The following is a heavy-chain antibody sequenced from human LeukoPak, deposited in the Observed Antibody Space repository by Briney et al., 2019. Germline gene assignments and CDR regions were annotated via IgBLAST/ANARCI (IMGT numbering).Heavy chain of an antibody. Sequence: SQTLSLTCTVSGDSISSGSYYWSWIRQPAGKGLEWIGRIYTRGNTYYNPSLKSRVTISLDTSKNQFSLELSSVTAADAAVYYCARDRYSGTFRYYYYYYMDVWGEGTTVTVSS. CDR1: GDSISSGSYY. CDR2: IYTRGNT. D-gene: IGHD1-26*01. CDR3: ARDRYSGTFRYYYYYYMDV. J-gene: IGHJ6*03. V-gene: IGHV4-61*02.